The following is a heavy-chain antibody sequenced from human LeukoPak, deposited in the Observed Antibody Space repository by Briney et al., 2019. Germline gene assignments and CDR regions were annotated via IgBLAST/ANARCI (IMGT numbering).Heavy chain of an antibody. CDR2: ISGYNGNT. CDR3: ARDDNGSSGYYGGYFDY. V-gene: IGHV1-18*01. CDR1: GYTFTSYG. D-gene: IGHD3-22*01. J-gene: IGHJ4*02. Sequence: ASVKVSCKASGYTFTSYGISWVRQVPGQGPEWMGWISGYNGNTKSAQKFQGRVTMTTDTSTSTADMELRSLRSDDTAVYYCARDDNGSSGYYGGYFDYWGQGTLVAVSS.